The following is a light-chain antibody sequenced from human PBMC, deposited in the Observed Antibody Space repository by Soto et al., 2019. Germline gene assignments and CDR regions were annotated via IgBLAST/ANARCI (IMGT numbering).Light chain of an antibody. CDR1: QGIGND. J-gene: IGKJ1*01. V-gene: IGKV1-17*01. CDR3: LQHNNYPWT. Sequence: DIQMTQSPSSLSASVGDRVTITCRASQGIGNDLGWFQQKPGKAPKRLIYGASSLQSGVPPRFSGSGSGTKFTLTISSLQPEDFATYYCLQHNNYPWTFGQGTKVEIK. CDR2: GAS.